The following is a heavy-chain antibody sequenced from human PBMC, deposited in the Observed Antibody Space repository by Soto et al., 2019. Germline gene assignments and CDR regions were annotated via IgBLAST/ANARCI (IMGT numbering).Heavy chain of an antibody. CDR1: GYTFTSYD. Sequence: ASVKVSCKASGYTFTSYDINWVRQATGQGLEWMGWMNPNSGNTGYAQKFQGRVTMTRNTSISTAYMELSSLRSEDTAVYYCARGAKRNYYDSSGKDAFDIWGQGTMVTVS. V-gene: IGHV1-8*01. CDR3: ARGAKRNYYDSSGKDAFDI. J-gene: IGHJ3*02. D-gene: IGHD3-22*01. CDR2: MNPNSGNT.